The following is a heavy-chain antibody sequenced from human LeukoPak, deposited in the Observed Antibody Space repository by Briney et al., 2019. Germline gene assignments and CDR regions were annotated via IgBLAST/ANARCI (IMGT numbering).Heavy chain of an antibody. V-gene: IGHV3-11*04. J-gene: IGHJ6*02. CDR3: ATPGYGSGSPDYYYYGMDV. CDR1: GFTFSDYY. CDR2: ISSSGSTI. D-gene: IGHD3-10*01. Sequence: GGSLRLSCAASGFTFSDYYMSWIRQAPGKGLEWVSYISSSGSTIYYADSVKGRFTISRDNAKNTLYLQMNSLRAEDTAVYYCATPGYGSGSPDYYYYGMDVWGQGTTVTVSS.